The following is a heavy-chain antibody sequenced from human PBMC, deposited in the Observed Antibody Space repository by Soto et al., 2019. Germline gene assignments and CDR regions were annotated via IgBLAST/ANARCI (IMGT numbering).Heavy chain of an antibody. D-gene: IGHD3-16*01. J-gene: IGHJ6*02. CDR3: ARHLGGNHYYYGMDV. CDR2: IIPIFGTA. Sequence: QVQLVQSGAEVKKPGSSVKVSCKASGGTFSSYAISWVRQAPGQGLEWMGGIIPIFGTADYAQKFQGRVTXPXXXVXSTAYIELSSLRSEDTAVYYCARHLGGNHYYYGMDVWGQGTTVTVSS. V-gene: IGHV1-69*05. CDR1: GGTFSSYA.